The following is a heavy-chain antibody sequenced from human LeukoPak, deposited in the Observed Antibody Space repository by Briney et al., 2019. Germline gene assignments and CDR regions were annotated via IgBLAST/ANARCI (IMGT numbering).Heavy chain of an antibody. V-gene: IGHV3-21*01. J-gene: IGHJ4*02. Sequence: GGSLSLSCAASGFTFSSYRMNWVRQPAGKGRAWVSSISSSSSYIYYEDSVKGRLTISRDNAKNSMYLQMNSLRAEDTAVYYCARMRGQWLVPLNPVFDYWGQGTLVTVSS. D-gene: IGHD6-19*01. CDR2: ISSSSSYI. CDR1: GFTFSSYR. CDR3: ARMRGQWLVPLNPVFDY.